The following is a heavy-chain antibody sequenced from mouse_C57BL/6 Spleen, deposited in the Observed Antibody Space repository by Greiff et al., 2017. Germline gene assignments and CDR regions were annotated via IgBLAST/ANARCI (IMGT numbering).Heavy chain of an antibody. CDR1: GYTFTSYW. V-gene: IGHV1-52*01. CDR2: IDPSDCET. CDR3: AVDSSGPAWFAY. J-gene: IGHJ3*01. D-gene: IGHD3-2*02. Sequence: VKLQQPGAELVRPGSSVKLSCKASGYTFTSYWMHWVKQRPIQGLEWIGNIDPSDCETHYNQKFKDKATLTVDKSSSTAYMQLSSLTSEASAVYYCAVDSSGPAWFAYWGQGTLVTVSA.